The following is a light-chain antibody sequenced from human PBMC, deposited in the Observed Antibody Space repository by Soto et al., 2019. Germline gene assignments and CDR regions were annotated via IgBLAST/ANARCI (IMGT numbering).Light chain of an antibody. CDR3: QQRSNWWT. Sequence: ESVLTQSPATVSLSPVERATLSFRASQSVSRYLAWNQQKPGQAPRLLIYETFNRATGVPARFSGSGSGTDFTLTISSLEPEDFAVYYCQQRSNWWTFGQGTKGDI. J-gene: IGKJ1*01. CDR1: QSVSRY. CDR2: ETF. V-gene: IGKV3-11*01.